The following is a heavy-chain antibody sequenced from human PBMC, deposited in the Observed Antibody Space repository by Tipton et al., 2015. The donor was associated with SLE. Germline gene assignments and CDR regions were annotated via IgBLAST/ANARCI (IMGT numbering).Heavy chain of an antibody. CDR1: GFTFSNSD. V-gene: IGHV3-13*01. J-gene: IGHJ6*02. Sequence: SLRLSCATSGFTFSNSDFHWVRQPTGKGLEWVSAIGTVGDTYYTGSVKGRFTISRDNAKSSLYLQMNSLTAGDTAVYYCASQQLPYYYGMDVWGQGTTVTVSS. CDR3: ASQQLPYYYGMDV. CDR2: IGTVGDT. D-gene: IGHD6-13*01.